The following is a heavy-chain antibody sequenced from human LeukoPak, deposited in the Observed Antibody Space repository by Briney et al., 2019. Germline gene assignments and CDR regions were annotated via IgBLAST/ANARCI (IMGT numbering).Heavy chain of an antibody. Sequence: SDTLSLTCSVSGASVSLYYWSWVRQSAGKQPEWIGRVQATGTTNYNPSLRSRVSLSVDTFKKQFSLKLNSVTAADTAVYYCARYPLYCSSTSCYPSWGQGTLVTVSS. CDR2: VQATGTT. J-gene: IGHJ5*02. CDR3: ARYPLYCSSTSCYPS. V-gene: IGHV4-4*07. CDR1: GASVSLYY. D-gene: IGHD2-2*01.